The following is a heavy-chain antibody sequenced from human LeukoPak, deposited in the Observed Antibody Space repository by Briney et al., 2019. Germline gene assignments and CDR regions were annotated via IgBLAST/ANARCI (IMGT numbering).Heavy chain of an antibody. CDR2: IRYDGSNK. Sequence: GGSLRLSCAASGFTFSSYGMHWVRQAPGKGLERVAFIRYDGSNKYYADSVKGRFTISRDNSKNTLYLQMNSLRAEDTAVYYCAKVEGRYYYYMDVWGKGTTVTVSS. D-gene: IGHD5-24*01. CDR3: AKVEGRYYYYMDV. V-gene: IGHV3-30*02. J-gene: IGHJ6*03. CDR1: GFTFSSYG.